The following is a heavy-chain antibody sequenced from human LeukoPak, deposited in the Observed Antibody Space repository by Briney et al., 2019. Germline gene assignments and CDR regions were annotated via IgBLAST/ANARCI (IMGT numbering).Heavy chain of an antibody. CDR1: GFTFSSYG. D-gene: IGHD3-9*01. CDR2: MWYDGSNK. J-gene: IGHJ5*02. V-gene: IGHV3-33*01. CDR3: ARESIDILTGYNWFDP. Sequence: PGGSLRLSCAASGFTFSSYGMPWVRQAPGKGLEWVAVMWYDGSNKYYADSVKGRFTISTDNSKNTLYLQMNSLRAEDTAVYYCARESIDILTGYNWFDPWGQGTLVTVSS.